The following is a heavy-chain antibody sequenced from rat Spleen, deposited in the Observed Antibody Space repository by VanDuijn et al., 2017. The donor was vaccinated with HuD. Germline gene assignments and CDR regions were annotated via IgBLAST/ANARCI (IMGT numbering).Heavy chain of an antibody. D-gene: IGHD1-6*01. CDR2: IWGDGST. CDR1: GFSISSYG. Sequence: QVQLKESGPGLVQPSQTLSLTCTVSGFSISSYGVIWVRQPPGKGLEWMGGIWGDGSTDYNSVLKSRLTINRDTSKSQVLLKMNSLQTEDTAIYFCARWKYTTDWFAYWGQGTLVTVSS. V-gene: IGHV2-13*01. CDR3: ARWKYTTDWFAY. J-gene: IGHJ3*01.